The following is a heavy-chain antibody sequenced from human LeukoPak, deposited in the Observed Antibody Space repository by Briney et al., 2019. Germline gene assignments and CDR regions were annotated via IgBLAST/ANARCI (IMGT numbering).Heavy chain of an antibody. V-gene: IGHV3-74*01. J-gene: IGHJ4*02. D-gene: IGHD3-10*01. Sequence: GGSLRLSCAASGFTFSSYWMHWVRQAPGKGLEWVSRINNDGSDTTYADSVKGRFTVSRDNAKNTPYVEMNSLRADDTAVYYCARGLRGPDYWGQGTLVTVSS. CDR3: ARGLRGPDY. CDR2: INNDGSDT. CDR1: GFTFSSYW.